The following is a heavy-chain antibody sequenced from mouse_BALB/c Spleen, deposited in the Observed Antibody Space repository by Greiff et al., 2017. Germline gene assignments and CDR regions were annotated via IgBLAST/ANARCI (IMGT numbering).Heavy chain of an antibody. Sequence: EVKLMESGPDLEKPGASVKISCTASGYSFTGYNMNWVKQSKGKSLEWIGNIDPYYGGTCYNQKFKGKTTLAVDKSSSTVYMQLKSLTAEDSAVYYSARGGLERWYFDYWGQGTTLTVSS. V-gene: IGHV1-39*01. CDR2: IDPYYGGT. CDR3: ARGGLERWYFDY. CDR1: GYSFTGYN. D-gene: IGHD3-1*01. J-gene: IGHJ2*01.